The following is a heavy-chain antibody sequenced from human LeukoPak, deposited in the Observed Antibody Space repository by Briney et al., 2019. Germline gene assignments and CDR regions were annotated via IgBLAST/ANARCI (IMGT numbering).Heavy chain of an antibody. Sequence: PGGSLRLSCAASGFTSCSYAMSGVRQAPGGGLEWVSAISGSGGSTYYADSVKGRFTISRDNSINTLYLQINCTTAEAAAVYYSAKSGGLSGSGRLGMDVWGQGPTVTASS. V-gene: IGHV3-23*01. CDR2: ISGSGGST. J-gene: IGHJ6*02. D-gene: IGHD3-10*01. CDR1: GFTSCSYA. CDR3: AKSGGLSGSGRLGMDV.